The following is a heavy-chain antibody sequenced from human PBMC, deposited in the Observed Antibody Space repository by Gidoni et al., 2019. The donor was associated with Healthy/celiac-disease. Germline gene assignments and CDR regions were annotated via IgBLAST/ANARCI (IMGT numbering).Heavy chain of an antibody. CDR1: GFTFSSYA. J-gene: IGHJ1*01. V-gene: IGHV3-23*01. D-gene: IGHD3-10*01. CDR2: ISGSGGST. Sequence: EVQLLESGGGLVQPGGSLRLSCPASGFTFSSYAMGWVRQAPGKGLEWVSAISGSGGSTYYADSVKGRFTISRDNSKNTLYLQMNSLRAEDTAVYYCAKDHGALAHYFQHWGQGTLVTVSS. CDR3: AKDHGALAHYFQH.